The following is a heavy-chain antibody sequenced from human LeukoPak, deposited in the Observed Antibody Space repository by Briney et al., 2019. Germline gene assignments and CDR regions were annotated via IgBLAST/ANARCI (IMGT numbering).Heavy chain of an antibody. D-gene: IGHD2-15*01. V-gene: IGHV3-30-3*01. Sequence: PGGSLTLSCAASGFTFSSYAMHRVRQAPGKGLEWEAVISYDGSNKYYADSVKGRFTISRDNSKNTLYLQMNSLRAEDTAVYYCARVVAGTDYWGQGTLVTVSS. CDR1: GFTFSSYA. J-gene: IGHJ4*02. CDR2: ISYDGSNK. CDR3: ARVVAGTDY.